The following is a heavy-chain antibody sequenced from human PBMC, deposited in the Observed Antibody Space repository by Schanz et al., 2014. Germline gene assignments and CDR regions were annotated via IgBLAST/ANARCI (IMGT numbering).Heavy chain of an antibody. Sequence: EVHLVESGGGLIQPGGSLRLSCAASGFGFSSYSMNWVRQAPGKGLEWISYITYNGGTIYYAESVKGRFTISRDNAKNSLYLQMNGLRAEDTAVYDCAKGRFGELSAFDIWGQGTMVTVSS. V-gene: IGHV3-48*04. J-gene: IGHJ3*02. CDR3: AKGRFGELSAFDI. CDR2: ITYNGGTI. CDR1: GFGFSSYS. D-gene: IGHD3-10*01.